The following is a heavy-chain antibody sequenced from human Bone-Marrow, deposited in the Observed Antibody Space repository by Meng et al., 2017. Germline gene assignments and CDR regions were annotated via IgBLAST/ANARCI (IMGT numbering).Heavy chain of an antibody. CDR2: IKSKTDGGTA. CDR3: TTGFHCSGGSCYSAGAFDI. D-gene: IGHD2-15*01. CDR1: GFTFSNAW. J-gene: IGHJ3*02. Sequence: GGSLRLSCAASGFTFSNAWMSWVRQAPGKGLEWVGRIKSKTDGGTADYAAPVKGRFTISRDDSKNTLYLQMNNLKTEDTAVYYCTTGFHCSGGSCYSAGAFDIWGQGTMVTVSS. V-gene: IGHV3-15*01.